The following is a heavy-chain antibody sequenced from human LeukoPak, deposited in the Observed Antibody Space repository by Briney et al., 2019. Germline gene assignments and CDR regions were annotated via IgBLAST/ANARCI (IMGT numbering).Heavy chain of an antibody. D-gene: IGHD2-15*01. V-gene: IGHV4-59*08. J-gene: IGHJ4*02. CDR1: GGSTGSDY. Sequence: SETLSLTCTVSGGSTGSDYWSWIRQPPGKELEWIAYVYYSGVTSYNPSLKSRVAISIDTSKNQFSLNLSSVTAADTAVYYCARLSLHCSGGSCYRGAFDSWGQGTLVTVSS. CDR2: VYYSGVT. CDR3: ARLSLHCSGGSCYRGAFDS.